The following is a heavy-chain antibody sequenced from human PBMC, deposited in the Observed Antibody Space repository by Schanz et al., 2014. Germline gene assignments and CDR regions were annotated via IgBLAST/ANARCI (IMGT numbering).Heavy chain of an antibody. CDR2: IYYRGST. CDR3: ARPSSVVGITGWFDT. V-gene: IGHV4-59*08. CDR1: GGSISSYY. Sequence: QVQLQESGPGLVKPSETLSLTCTVSGGSISSYYWSWIRQPPGKGLEWIGYIYYRGSTKYNPSLKSRVPIPVDPPKTRFPLKLTSVTAADTAVYYCARPSSVVGITGWFDTWGQGTLVTVSS. J-gene: IGHJ5*02. D-gene: IGHD3-22*01.